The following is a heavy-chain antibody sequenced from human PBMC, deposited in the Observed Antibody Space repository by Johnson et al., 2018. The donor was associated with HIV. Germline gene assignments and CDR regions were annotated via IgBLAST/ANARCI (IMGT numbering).Heavy chain of an antibody. CDR2: ISGSGGST. D-gene: IGHD3-22*01. Sequence: VQLVESGGGLIQPGGSLRLSCAASGFTFSSYAMSWVRQAPGKGLEWVSAISGSGGSTYYADSVKGRFTISRDNSKNTLYLQMNSLRAEDTAVYYCARAPPYYGGYSVSDAFDIWGQGTMVTVSS. CDR1: GFTFSSYA. CDR3: ARAPPYYGGYSVSDAFDI. J-gene: IGHJ3*02. V-gene: IGHV3-23*04.